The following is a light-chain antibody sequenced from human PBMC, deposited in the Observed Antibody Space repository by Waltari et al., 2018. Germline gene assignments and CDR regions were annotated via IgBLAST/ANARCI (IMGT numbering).Light chain of an antibody. CDR2: RAS. CDR3: HQYAKWVGT. V-gene: IGKV3-15*01. J-gene: IGKJ2*01. Sequence: EIVITQFPATLSVSPGERATLSCRASENINSNVAWYQQKPGQAPRLPIYRASTRASGVPDRFSGSGSGTDFSLTISSLQSEDFGDYYCHQYAKWVGTFGQGTSVEIK. CDR1: ENINSN.